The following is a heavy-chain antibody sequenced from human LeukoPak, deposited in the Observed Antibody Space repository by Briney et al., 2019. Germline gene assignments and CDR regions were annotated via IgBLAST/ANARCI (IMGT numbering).Heavy chain of an antibody. D-gene: IGHD3-16*01. CDR2: ISYLSSHV. J-gene: IGHJ4*02. CDR1: GFTFSDYD. Sequence: GGSLRLSCSASGFTFSDYDVNWVRQAPGKGLGWVSSISYLSSHVYYGDSVKGRFSISRDNAKNSLYLQMNSLGAEDAAIYYCGRAFPPLRTSSAGDLWGQGILVTVSS. CDR3: GRAFPPLRTSSAGDL. V-gene: IGHV3-21*01.